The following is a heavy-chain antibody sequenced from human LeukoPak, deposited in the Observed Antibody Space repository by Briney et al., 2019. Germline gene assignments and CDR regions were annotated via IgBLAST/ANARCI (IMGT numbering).Heavy chain of an antibody. D-gene: IGHD5-12*01. CDR3: ARGSRWLRLGFDY. CDR1: GFTFSSYA. Sequence: GGSLRLSCAASGFTFSSYAMHWVRQAPGKGLEWVAVISYDGSNKYYADSVKGRFTISRDNSKNTLYLQMNSLRAEDTAVYYCARGSRWLRLGFDYWGQGSLVTVSS. V-gene: IGHV3-30-3*01. CDR2: ISYDGSNK. J-gene: IGHJ4*02.